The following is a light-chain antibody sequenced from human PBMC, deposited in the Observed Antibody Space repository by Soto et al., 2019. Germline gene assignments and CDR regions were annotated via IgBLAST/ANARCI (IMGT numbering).Light chain of an antibody. CDR2: RAS. J-gene: IGKJ4*01. CDR1: QSISSN. Sequence: EIVLTQSPGTLSLSPGERATLSCRSSQSISSNLAWYQHKLGQAPRLFIFRASSRATGIPARFSGSGSGTDFTLTISSLEPEDFGVYYCQQRSNWPPVTFGGGTKVDIK. V-gene: IGKV3-11*01. CDR3: QQRSNWPPVT.